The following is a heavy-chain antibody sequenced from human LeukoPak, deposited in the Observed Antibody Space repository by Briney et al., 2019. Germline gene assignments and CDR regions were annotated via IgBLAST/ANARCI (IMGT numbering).Heavy chain of an antibody. D-gene: IGHD6-13*01. CDR1: GFTFGDYG. V-gene: IGHV3-20*04. CDR2: INWNGGST. CDR3: VRETISAAGPFDY. Sequence: PGGSLRLSCAASGFTFGDYGMGWVRQAPGKGLECVSSINWNGGSTGYADSVKGRFTISRDNPKNSLFLQMASLRPDDTALYYCVRETISAAGPFDYGGQGTLVTVSS. J-gene: IGHJ4*02.